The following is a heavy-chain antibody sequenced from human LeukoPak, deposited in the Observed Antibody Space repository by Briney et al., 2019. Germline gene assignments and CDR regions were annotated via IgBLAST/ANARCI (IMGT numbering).Heavy chain of an antibody. CDR3: ARWISGGYYDSSGYYTI. J-gene: IGHJ4*02. CDR1: GGSISSYY. Sequence: SETLSLTCTVSGGSISSYYWSWIRQPPGKGLEWIGYIYYSGSTNYNPSLKSRVTISVDTSKNQFSLKLSSVTAADTAVYYCARWISGGYYDSSGYYTIWGQGTLVTVSS. CDR2: IYYSGST. D-gene: IGHD3-22*01. V-gene: IGHV4-59*01.